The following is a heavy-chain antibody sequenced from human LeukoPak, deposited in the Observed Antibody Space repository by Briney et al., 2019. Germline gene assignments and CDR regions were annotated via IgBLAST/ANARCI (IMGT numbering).Heavy chain of an antibody. CDR3: ARDPQYCSGGSCSPPPLYNWFDP. CDR2: IYYSGST. Sequence: SETLSLTCTVSGGSISSSSYYWGWIRQPPGKGLEWIGSIYYSGSTYYNPSLKSRVTISVDTSKNQFSLKLSSVTAADTAVYYCARDPQYCSGGSCSPPPLYNWFDPWGQGTLVTVSS. D-gene: IGHD2-15*01. V-gene: IGHV4-39*07. CDR1: GGSISSSSYY. J-gene: IGHJ5*02.